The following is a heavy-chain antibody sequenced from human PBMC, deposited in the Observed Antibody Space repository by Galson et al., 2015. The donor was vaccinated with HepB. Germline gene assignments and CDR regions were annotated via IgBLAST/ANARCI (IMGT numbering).Heavy chain of an antibody. CDR3: ARARWRYCSSTSCWHFDY. V-gene: IGHV3-11*06. J-gene: IGHJ4*02. CDR2: ISSSSSYT. Sequence: SLRLSCAASGFTFSDYYMSWIRQAPGKGLEWVSYISSSSSYTNYADSVKGRFTISRDNAKNSLYLQMNSLRAEDTAVYYCARARWRYCSSTSCWHFDYWGQGTLVTVSS. CDR1: GFTFSDYY. D-gene: IGHD2-2*01.